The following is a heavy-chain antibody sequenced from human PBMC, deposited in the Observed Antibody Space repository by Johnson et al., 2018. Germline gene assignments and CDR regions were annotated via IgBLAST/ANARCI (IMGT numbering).Heavy chain of an antibody. CDR1: KFSLSDYA. Sequence: VQLQESGGGLVQPGGSLRLSCAASKFSLSDYAMHWVRQVPGKGLEWVSGIGWNSGNICYADSVKGRFTISRDNAKNSLYLQMNSLRAEDTALYSCVKDFEAENYMMDVWGKGTTVTVSS. J-gene: IGHJ6*04. V-gene: IGHV3-9*01. CDR2: IGWNSGNI. D-gene: IGHD1-7*01. CDR3: VKDFEAENYMMDV.